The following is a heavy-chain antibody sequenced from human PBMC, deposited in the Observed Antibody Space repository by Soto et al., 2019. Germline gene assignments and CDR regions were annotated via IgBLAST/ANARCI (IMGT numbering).Heavy chain of an antibody. J-gene: IGHJ4*02. Sequence: GGSLRLSCAASGFTFSSYAMTWVRQAPGKGLEWVSSISNSGGNTYYADSVKGRFTISRDNSKNTLYLQVNSLRAEDTAVYYCAKGGGGSYFHYWGQGTLVTVSS. CDR3: AKGGGGSYFHY. D-gene: IGHD1-26*01. CDR2: ISNSGGNT. CDR1: GFTFSSYA. V-gene: IGHV3-23*01.